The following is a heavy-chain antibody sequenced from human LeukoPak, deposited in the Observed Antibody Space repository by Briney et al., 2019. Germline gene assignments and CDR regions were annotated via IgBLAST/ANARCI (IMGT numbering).Heavy chain of an antibody. D-gene: IGHD2-15*01. Sequence: GASVKVSCKASGYTFTDYYIHWVRQAPGQGLEWMGWINPNNGGTNYAQKFQGRVTMTRDTSISTAYMELSRLRSDDTAVYYCARDGAGGSGTEFDYWGQGTLVTVSS. V-gene: IGHV1-2*02. J-gene: IGHJ4*02. CDR1: GYTFTDYY. CDR3: ARDGAGGSGTEFDY. CDR2: INPNNGGT.